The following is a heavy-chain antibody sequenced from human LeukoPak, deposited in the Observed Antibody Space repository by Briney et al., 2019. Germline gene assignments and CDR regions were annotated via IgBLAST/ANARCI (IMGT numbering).Heavy chain of an antibody. Sequence: GGSLRLSCAASGFTFSSYGMHWVRQAPGKGLEWVAVISYDGSNKYYADSVKGRFTISRDNSKNTLYLQMNSLRDEDTAVYYCAKVSYDYWGQGTLVTVSS. J-gene: IGHJ4*02. CDR2: ISYDGSNK. CDR3: AKVSYDY. CDR1: GFTFSSYG. V-gene: IGHV3-30*18.